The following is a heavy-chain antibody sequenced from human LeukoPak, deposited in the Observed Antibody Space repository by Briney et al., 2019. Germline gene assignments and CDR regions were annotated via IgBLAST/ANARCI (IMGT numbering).Heavy chain of an antibody. J-gene: IGHJ4*02. CDR1: GFTFSDYY. V-gene: IGHV3-11*01. CDR2: ISSSGSTI. D-gene: IGHD3-22*01. CDR3: ARDYSYYYDSSGYYGNFDY. Sequence: GGSLRLSCAASGFTFSDYYMSWIRQAPGKGLEGVSYISSSGSTIYYADSVKGRFTISRDNAKNSMYLQMNSLRAEDTAVYYCARDYSYYYDSSGYYGNFDYWGQGTLVTVSS.